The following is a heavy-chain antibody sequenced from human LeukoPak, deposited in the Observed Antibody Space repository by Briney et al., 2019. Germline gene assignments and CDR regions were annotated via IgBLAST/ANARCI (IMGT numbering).Heavy chain of an antibody. J-gene: IGHJ6*02. CDR3: ARVGGSGSYYYAMDV. CDR1: AVSISSYY. CDR2: IYYSGST. V-gene: IGHV4-59*01. D-gene: IGHD3-10*01. Sequence: PSETLSLACTVSAVSISSYYWSWIRQPPGKGLEWIGYIYYSGSTNYNPSLKGRVTISVDTSKNQFSLKLSSVTAADTAVYYCARVGGSGSYYYAMDVWGQGTTVTVSS.